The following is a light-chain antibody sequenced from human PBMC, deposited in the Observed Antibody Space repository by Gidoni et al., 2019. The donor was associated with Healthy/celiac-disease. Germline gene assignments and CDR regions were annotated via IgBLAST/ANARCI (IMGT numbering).Light chain of an antibody. V-gene: IGLV3-1*01. CDR2: PDS. CDR1: KLGAKY. CDR3: QAWDSSTVV. Sequence: SDELTQPPSVSVSRGQTASITCSGDKLGAKYACWYQQKPGQSPVLVIYPDSKRPSGIPERFSGSNSGNTATLTISGTQAMDEADYYCQAWDSSTVVFGGGTKLTVL. J-gene: IGLJ2*01.